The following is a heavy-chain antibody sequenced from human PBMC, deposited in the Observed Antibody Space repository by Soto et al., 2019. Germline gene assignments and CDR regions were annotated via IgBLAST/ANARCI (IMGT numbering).Heavy chain of an antibody. CDR3: ARAMFGGHNSFDY. J-gene: IGHJ4*02. D-gene: IGHD3-10*02. Sequence: PSETLSLTCAVYGGSFSGYYWSWIRQPPGKGLEWIGEINHSGSTNYNPSLKSRVTISVDTSKNQFSLKLSSVTAADTAVYYCARAMFGGHNSFDYWGQGTLVTVSS. V-gene: IGHV4-34*01. CDR2: INHSGST. CDR1: GGSFSGYY.